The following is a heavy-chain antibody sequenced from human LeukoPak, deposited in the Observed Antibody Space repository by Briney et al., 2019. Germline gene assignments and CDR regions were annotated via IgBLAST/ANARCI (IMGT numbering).Heavy chain of an antibody. D-gene: IGHD2-15*01. CDR1: GFTFSSYE. V-gene: IGHV3-48*03. Sequence: PGGSLRLSCAASGFTFSSYEMNWVRQAPGKGLEWVSSISSSGSTIYYADSVKGRFTISRDNAKNSLYLQMNSLRAEDTAVYYCARDCGGGSCYGPYDAFDIWGQGTMVTVSS. CDR3: ARDCGGGSCYGPYDAFDI. J-gene: IGHJ3*02. CDR2: ISSSGSTI.